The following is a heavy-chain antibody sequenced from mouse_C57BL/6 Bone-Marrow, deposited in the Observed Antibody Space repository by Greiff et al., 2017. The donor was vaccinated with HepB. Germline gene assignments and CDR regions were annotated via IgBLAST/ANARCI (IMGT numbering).Heavy chain of an antibody. Sequence: DVKLVESGGGLVKPGGSLKLSCAASGFTFSSYAMSWVRQTPEKRLEWVATISDGGSYTYYPDNVKGRFTISRDNAKNNLYLQMSHLKSEDTAMYYCARGVRWDGEFGGYAMDYWGQGTSVTVSS. D-gene: IGHD4-1*01. V-gene: IGHV5-4*03. CDR3: ARGVRWDGEFGGYAMDY. CDR1: GFTFSSYA. J-gene: IGHJ4*01. CDR2: ISDGGSYT.